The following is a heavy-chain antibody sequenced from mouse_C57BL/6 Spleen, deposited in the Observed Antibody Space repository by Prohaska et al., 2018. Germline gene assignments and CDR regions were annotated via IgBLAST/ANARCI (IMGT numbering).Heavy chain of an antibody. Sequence: TDYYMNWVKQSHGKSLEWIGDINPNNGGTSYNQKFKGKATLTVDKSSSTAYMELRSLTSEDSAVYYCAKGSNYVDWGQGTTLTVSS. D-gene: IGHD2-5*01. CDR3: AKGSNYVD. CDR1: TDYY. V-gene: IGHV1-26*01. J-gene: IGHJ2*01. CDR2: INPNNGGT.